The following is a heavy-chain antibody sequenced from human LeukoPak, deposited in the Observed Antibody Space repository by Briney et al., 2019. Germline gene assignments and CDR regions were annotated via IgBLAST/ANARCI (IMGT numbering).Heavy chain of an antibody. CDR1: GFTFSSYS. V-gene: IGHV3-21*01. J-gene: IGHJ4*02. CDR2: ISSRSSYI. Sequence: GGSLRLSCAASGFTFSSYSMNWVRQASGKGLEWVSSISSRSSYISYADSVKGRFTISRDNAKNSLYLQMNSLRAEDTAVYYCASLVYYYETSDYYRFDYWGQGTLVTVSS. CDR3: ASLVYYYETSDYYRFDY. D-gene: IGHD3-22*01.